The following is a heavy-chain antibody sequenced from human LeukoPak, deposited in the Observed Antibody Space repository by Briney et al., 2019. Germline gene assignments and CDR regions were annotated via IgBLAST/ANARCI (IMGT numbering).Heavy chain of an antibody. CDR3: ARGLYDSSGYYYGGGLF. V-gene: IGHV3-30-3*01. CDR2: ISYDGSNK. CDR1: GFTFSSYA. D-gene: IGHD3-22*01. Sequence: GGSLRLSCAASGFTFSSYAMHWVRQAPGKGLEWVAFISYDGSNKYYADSVKGRFTISRDNSKNTLYLQMNSLRAEDTAVYYCARGLYDSSGYYYGGGLFWGQGTLVTVSS. J-gene: IGHJ4*02.